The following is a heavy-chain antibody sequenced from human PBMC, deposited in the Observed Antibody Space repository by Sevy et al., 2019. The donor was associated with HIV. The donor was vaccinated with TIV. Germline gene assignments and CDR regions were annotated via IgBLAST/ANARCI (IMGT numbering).Heavy chain of an antibody. CDR3: TRSLVGYCSGGSCGYYYYYGMDV. D-gene: IGHD2-15*01. CDR2: IRSKANSYAT. V-gene: IGHV3-73*01. CDR1: GFTFSGSA. J-gene: IGHJ6*02. Sequence: GGSLRLSCAASGFTFSGSAMHWVRQASGKGLEWVGRIRSKANSYATAYAASVKGRFTISRDDSKNTVYLQMNSLKTEDTAVYYCTRSLVGYCSGGSCGYYYYYGMDVWGQGTTVTVSS.